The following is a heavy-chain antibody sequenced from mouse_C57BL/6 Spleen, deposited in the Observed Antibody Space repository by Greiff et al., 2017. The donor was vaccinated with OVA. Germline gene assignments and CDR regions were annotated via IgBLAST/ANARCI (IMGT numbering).Heavy chain of an antibody. J-gene: IGHJ2*01. CDR1: GFTFSSYT. CDR2: ISGGGGNT. Sequence: EVQLVESGGGLVKPGGSLKLSCAASGFTFSSYTMSWVRQTPEKRLEWVATISGGGGNTYYPDSVKGRFTISRDNAKNTLYLQMSSLRSEDTALYYCARQEGAGHFDYWGQGTTLTVSS. V-gene: IGHV5-9*01. CDR3: ARQEGAGHFDY.